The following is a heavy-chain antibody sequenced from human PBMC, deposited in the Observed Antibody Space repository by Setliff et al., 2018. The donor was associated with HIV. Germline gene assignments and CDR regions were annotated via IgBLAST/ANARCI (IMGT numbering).Heavy chain of an antibody. CDR3: ARVRYCSGYIFFPGLPDY. CDR1: GYTFTSYY. V-gene: IGHV1-46*01. D-gene: IGHD2-15*01. J-gene: IGHJ4*02. CDR2: IHPSGGST. Sequence: ASVKVSCKASGYTFTSYYIHWVRQAPGQGLEWMGVIHPSGGSTSYAQSFQDRVTMTRDTSTSTVYMELSSLRSEDTAVYYCARVRYCSGYIFFPGLPDYWGQGTLVTVSS.